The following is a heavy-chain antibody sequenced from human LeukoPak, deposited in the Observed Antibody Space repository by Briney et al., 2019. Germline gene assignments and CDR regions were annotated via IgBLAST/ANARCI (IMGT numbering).Heavy chain of an antibody. D-gene: IGHD6-13*01. CDR1: GFTFSSYD. CDR3: GKQQLVRGSGVGFDY. V-gene: IGHV3-30*18. Sequence: GGSLRLSCAASGFTFSSYDMHWVRQAPGKGLEWVAVISYDGSYKYSADSVKGRFTISRDNSKNTLYLQMSSLRAEDTAVYYCGKQQLVRGSGVGFDYWGQGTLVTVSS. J-gene: IGHJ4*02. CDR2: ISYDGSYK.